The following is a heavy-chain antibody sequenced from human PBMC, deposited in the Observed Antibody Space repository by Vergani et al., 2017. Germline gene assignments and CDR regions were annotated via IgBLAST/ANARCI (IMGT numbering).Heavy chain of an antibody. CDR1: GFTFSSYW. Sequence: EVQLVESGGGLVQPGGSLRLSCAASGFTFSSYWMSWVRQAQGKGLEWVANIKQDGSEKYYVDSVKGRFTISRDNAQTSLYLQLNSLRAEDTAVFYCAGDRWGDFWRGTPRRGMDVWGQGTTVTVSS. J-gene: IGHJ6*02. V-gene: IGHV3-7*01. CDR2: IKQDGSEK. D-gene: IGHD3-3*01. CDR3: AGDRWGDFWRGTPRRGMDV.